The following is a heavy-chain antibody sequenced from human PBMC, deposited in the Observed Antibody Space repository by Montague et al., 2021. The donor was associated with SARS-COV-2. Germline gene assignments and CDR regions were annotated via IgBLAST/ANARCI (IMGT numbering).Heavy chain of an antibody. V-gene: IGHV4-59*08. CDR3: ARQIPLRTHIVVVTALLGGAFDI. CDR1: GGSISSYY. J-gene: IGHJ3*02. CDR2: IYYSGST. Sequence: SETLSPTCTVSGGSISSYYWSWIRQPPGKGLEWIGYIYYSGSTNYNPSLKSRVTISIDTSKNQFSLKLNPVTAADTAVYYCARQIPLRTHIVVVTALLGGAFDIWGQGTMVTVSS. D-gene: IGHD2-21*02.